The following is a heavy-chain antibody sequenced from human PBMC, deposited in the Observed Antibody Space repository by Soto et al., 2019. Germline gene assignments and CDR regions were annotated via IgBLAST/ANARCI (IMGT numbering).Heavy chain of an antibody. Sequence: ASVKVSCKASGYTFTSYGISWVRQAPGQGLEWMGWISAYNGNTNYAQKLQGRVTMTTDTSTSTAYMELRSLRSDDPAVYYCARDKGVHSSSWPKYFDYWGQGTLVTVSS. V-gene: IGHV1-18*01. CDR1: GYTFTSYG. J-gene: IGHJ4*02. CDR3: ARDKGVHSSSWPKYFDY. CDR2: ISAYNGNT. D-gene: IGHD6-13*01.